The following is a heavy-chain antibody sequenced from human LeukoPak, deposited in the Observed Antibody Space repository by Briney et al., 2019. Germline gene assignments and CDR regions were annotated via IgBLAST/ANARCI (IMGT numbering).Heavy chain of an antibody. V-gene: IGHV1-2*02. CDR2: INPNSGGT. D-gene: IGHD3-10*01. CDR3: AREMVRGHKGWFDP. Sequence: GASVKVSCKASGYSFTDYYINWVRQAPGQGLEWMGWINPNSGGTNYAQKFQGRVTMTRDTSISTACMELSRLRSDDTAVYYCAREMVRGHKGWFDPWGQGTLVTVSS. CDR1: GYSFTDYY. J-gene: IGHJ5*02.